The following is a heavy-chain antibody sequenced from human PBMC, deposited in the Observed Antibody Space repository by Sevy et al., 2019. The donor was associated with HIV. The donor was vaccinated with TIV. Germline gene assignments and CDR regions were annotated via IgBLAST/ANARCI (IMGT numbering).Heavy chain of an antibody. V-gene: IGHV3-20*04. J-gene: IGHJ4*02. D-gene: IGHD3-16*01. CDR3: GRDGGFGGGIALYPN. CDR1: GFTFDDYG. Sequence: GGSLRLSCAASGFTFDDYGMGWVRQVPGRGLEWISGMTWNGDHANYGDSVKGRFTISRDNAKNSLYLQMDSLTAEDTAVYYCGRDGGFGGGIALYPNWGQGTLVTVSS. CDR2: MTWNGDHA.